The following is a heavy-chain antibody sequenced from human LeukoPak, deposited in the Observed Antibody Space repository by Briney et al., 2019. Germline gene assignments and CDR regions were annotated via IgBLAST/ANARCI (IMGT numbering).Heavy chain of an antibody. J-gene: IGHJ4*02. D-gene: IGHD2-21*02. CDR1: GYTFTGYY. CDR2: INPNSGGT. Sequence: ASVKVSCKASGYTFTGYYVHWVRQAPGQGLEWMGWINPNSGGTNSAQKFPGRVTMTRDTSNSTAHMELSRLRSDDTAVYYCARVLTPRTAHFDYWGQGTLVTVSS. CDR3: ARVLTPRTAHFDY. V-gene: IGHV1-2*02.